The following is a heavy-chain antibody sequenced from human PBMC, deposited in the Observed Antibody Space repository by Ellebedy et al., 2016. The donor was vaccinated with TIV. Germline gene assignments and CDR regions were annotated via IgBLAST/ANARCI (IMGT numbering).Heavy chain of an antibody. J-gene: IGHJ2*01. CDR2: IKQDGSEK. Sequence: GESLKISCGTSGFTFSNYWMTWVRQAPGKGLEWVANIKQDGSEKYYVDSVMGRFSISRDNSKNTLYLQMNSLRAEDTAVYYCAKDFHYENWYFDFWGRGTLVIVSS. CDR1: GFTFSNYW. CDR3: AKDFHYENWYFDF. V-gene: IGHV3-7*03. D-gene: IGHD4-17*01.